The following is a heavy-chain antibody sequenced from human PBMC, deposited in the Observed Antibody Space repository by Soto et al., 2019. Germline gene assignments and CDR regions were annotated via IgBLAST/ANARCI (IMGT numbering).Heavy chain of an antibody. V-gene: IGHV3-30*18. D-gene: IGHD6-13*01. CDR3: AKDMAAAATEVHYYYYYAMDV. Sequence: QVQLVESGGGVVQPGRSLRLSCAASGFTFSSYGMHWVRQAPGRGLEWVAVTSYDGSNKYYADSVKGRFTISRDNSKNTLYLQMNSLRAEDTAVYYCAKDMAAAATEVHYYYYYAMDVWGQGTTVTVSS. J-gene: IGHJ6*02. CDR1: GFTFSSYG. CDR2: TSYDGSNK.